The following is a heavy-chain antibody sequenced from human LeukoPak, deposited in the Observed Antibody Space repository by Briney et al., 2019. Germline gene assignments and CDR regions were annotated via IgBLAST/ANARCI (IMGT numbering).Heavy chain of an antibody. J-gene: IGHJ4*02. V-gene: IGHV3-11*04. D-gene: IGHD6-19*01. CDR2: IGTSGNPI. CDR1: GFTFSDST. Sequence: GGSLRLSCAASGFTFSDSTMNGVRQAPGKGLEWVSFIGTSGNPIYYADSVKGRFTVSRDNAKNSLYLQMNSLRAEDTAVYYCARDQWLDYWGQGTLVTVSS. CDR3: ARDQWLDY.